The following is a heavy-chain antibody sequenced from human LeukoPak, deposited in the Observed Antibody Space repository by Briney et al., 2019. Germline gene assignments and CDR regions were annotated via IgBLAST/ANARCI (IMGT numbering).Heavy chain of an antibody. CDR3: ARVNSDCSNEICNVGYYYYMDV. CDR2: VYYRGTT. Sequence: SETLSLTCSVSDDSMNNYYWSWLRQSPGKGLEWIGNVYYRGTTNYNPSPKNRVTIAVDTSKKQVSLKVTAMTAADTAVYYCARVNSDCSNEICNVGYYYYMDVWGKGTTVTVSS. V-gene: IGHV4-59*01. J-gene: IGHJ6*03. CDR1: DDSMNNYY. D-gene: IGHD2-8*01.